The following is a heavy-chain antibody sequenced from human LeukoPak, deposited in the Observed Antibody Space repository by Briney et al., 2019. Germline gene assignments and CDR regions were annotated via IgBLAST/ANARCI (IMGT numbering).Heavy chain of an antibody. CDR2: LSPNSGDT. Sequence: ASVKVSCKASGYTFTGYYLHWVRQAPGQELEWMGWLSPNSGDTKFAQKFQGRVTMTRDASISSAYMELSSLTSDDTAVYYCARATDISSWYLASWGQGSLVTVSS. CDR3: ARATDISSWYLAS. CDR1: GYTFTGYY. V-gene: IGHV1-2*02. J-gene: IGHJ4*02. D-gene: IGHD6-13*01.